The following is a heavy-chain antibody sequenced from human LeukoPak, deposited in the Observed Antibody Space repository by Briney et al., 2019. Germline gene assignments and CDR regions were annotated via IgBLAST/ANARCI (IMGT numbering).Heavy chain of an antibody. J-gene: IGHJ3*02. Sequence: SETLSLTCTVSGVSISSSDYYWGWIRQPPGKGLEWIGSVYYSGRTYYNPPLKSRVTISEDTSKSQFSLKLTSVTAADTAVYYCARHRTAINRYGPYDAFDIWGQGTMVTVSS. V-gene: IGHV4-39*01. D-gene: IGHD5-18*01. CDR1: GVSISSSDYY. CDR2: VYYSGRT. CDR3: ARHRTAINRYGPYDAFDI.